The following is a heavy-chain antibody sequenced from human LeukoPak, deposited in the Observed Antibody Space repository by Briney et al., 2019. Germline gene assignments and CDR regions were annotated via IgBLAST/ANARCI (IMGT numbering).Heavy chain of an antibody. V-gene: IGHV3-48*04. J-gene: IGHJ3*02. Sequence: GGSLRLSCAASRFTFSSYSMNWVRQAPGKGLEWVSYISSSSSTIYYADSVKGRFTISRDNAKNSLYLQMNSLRAEDTAVYYCARDWNDEASDIWGQGTMVTVSS. CDR1: RFTFSSYS. D-gene: IGHD1-1*01. CDR3: ARDWNDEASDI. CDR2: ISSSSSTI.